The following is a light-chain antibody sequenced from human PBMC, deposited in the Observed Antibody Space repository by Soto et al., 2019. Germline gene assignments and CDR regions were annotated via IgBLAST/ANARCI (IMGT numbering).Light chain of an antibody. CDR2: GAS. CDR1: QRFSNY. CDR3: QQYGSSPRT. J-gene: IGKJ1*01. Sequence: EVVLTQSPGTLSLSPGERATLSCRASQRFSNYLAWYQQKPGQAPRLLIYGASSRATGIPDRFSGSGSGTDFTLTISRLEPEDFAVYYCQQYGSSPRTFGQGTKVDIK. V-gene: IGKV3-20*01.